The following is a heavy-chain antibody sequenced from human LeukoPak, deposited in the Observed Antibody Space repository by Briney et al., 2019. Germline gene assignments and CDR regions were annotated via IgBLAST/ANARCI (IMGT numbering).Heavy chain of an antibody. J-gene: IGHJ4*02. CDR1: GFTFGSYG. CDR3: AKWNY. D-gene: IGHD5-12*01. CDR2: IRYDGSDT. V-gene: IGHV3-30*02. Sequence: GGSLRLSCVVSGFTFGSYGMQWVRQAPGKGPEWVAFIRYDGSDTYYTDSVKGRFTISRDNAKNSLYLQMNSLRAEDTALYYCAKWNYWGQGTLVTVSS.